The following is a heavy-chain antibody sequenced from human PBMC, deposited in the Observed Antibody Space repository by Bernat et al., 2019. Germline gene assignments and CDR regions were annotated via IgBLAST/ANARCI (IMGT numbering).Heavy chain of an antibody. CDR3: ARHERGTGLGSAFDI. J-gene: IGHJ3*02. D-gene: IGHD3-16*01. V-gene: IGHV4-39*01. Sequence: QLQLQESGPGLVKPSETLSLTCTVSGGSISSSSYYWGWIRQPPGKGLEWIGSIYYSGSTYYTPSLKSRVTISVDTSKTQFSLKLSSVTAADTAVYYCARHERGTGLGSAFDIWGQGTMVTVSS. CDR1: GGSISSSSYY. CDR2: IYYSGST.